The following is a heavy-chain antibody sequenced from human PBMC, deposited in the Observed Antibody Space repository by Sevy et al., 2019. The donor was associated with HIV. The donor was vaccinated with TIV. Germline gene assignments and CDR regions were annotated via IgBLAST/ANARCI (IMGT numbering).Heavy chain of an antibody. CDR3: ARALGRFYDILTGYVIHDY. Sequence: GGSLRLSCAASGFTFSSYSMNWVRQAPGKGLEWVSSISSSSSSYIYYADSVKGRFTISRDNAKNSLYLQMNSLRAEDTAVYYCARALGRFYDILTGYVIHDYWGQGTLVTVSS. D-gene: IGHD3-9*01. J-gene: IGHJ4*02. CDR2: ISSSSSSYI. CDR1: GFTFSSYS. V-gene: IGHV3-21*01.